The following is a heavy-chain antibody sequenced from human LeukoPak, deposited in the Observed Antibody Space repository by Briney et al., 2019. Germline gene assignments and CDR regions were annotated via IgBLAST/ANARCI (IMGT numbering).Heavy chain of an antibody. V-gene: IGHV4-34*01. CDR3: AGVSLPDVRRGWYERSALNTPDV. CDR1: GGSSRGYY. J-gene: IGHJ6*04. Sequence: SETLSLTCAVSGGSSRGYYWRWIPEPPGKGVEWIGEINHSGRTNYNPSLKSRVTISVDTSKNQFSLKLSSVTAADTAVYYGAGVSLPDVRRGWYERSALNTPDVWGKGTTVTVSA. CDR2: INHSGRT. D-gene: IGHD6-19*01.